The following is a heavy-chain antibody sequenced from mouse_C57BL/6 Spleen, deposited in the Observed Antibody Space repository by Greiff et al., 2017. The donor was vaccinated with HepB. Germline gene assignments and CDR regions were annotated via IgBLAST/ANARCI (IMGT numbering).Heavy chain of an antibody. D-gene: IGHD2-3*01. CDR1: GFTFSDYG. V-gene: IGHV5-17*01. CDR2: ISSGSSTI. J-gene: IGHJ4*01. Sequence: EVHLVESGGGLVKPGGSLKLSCAASGFTFSDYGMHWVRQAPEKGLEWVAYISSGSSTIYYADTVKGRFTISRDNAKNTLFLQMTSLRSEDTAMYYCARFYDGYRGYAMDYWGQGTSVTVSS. CDR3: ARFYDGYRGYAMDY.